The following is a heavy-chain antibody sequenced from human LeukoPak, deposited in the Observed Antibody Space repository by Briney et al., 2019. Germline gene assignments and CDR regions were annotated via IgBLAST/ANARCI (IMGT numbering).Heavy chain of an antibody. Sequence: ASVKVSCKASGYTFTGYYMHWVRQAPGQGLEWMGWINPNSGGTNYEQKFQGRVTMTRDTSISTAYMELSRLRSDDTAVYYCARAHRGYSYDDFDIWGQGTMVTVSS. V-gene: IGHV1-2*02. CDR1: GYTFTGYY. D-gene: IGHD5-18*01. CDR2: INPNSGGT. CDR3: ARAHRGYSYDDFDI. J-gene: IGHJ3*02.